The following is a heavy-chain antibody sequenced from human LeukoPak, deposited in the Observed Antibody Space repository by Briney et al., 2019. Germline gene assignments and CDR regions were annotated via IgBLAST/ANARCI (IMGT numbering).Heavy chain of an antibody. V-gene: IGHV4-39*01. D-gene: IGHD3-22*01. CDR2: IYYSGST. CDR3: ARQERGYDGSGHRAFDI. J-gene: IGHJ3*02. CDR1: DGSISSSSYY. Sequence: SETLSLTCTVSDGSISSSSYYWGWIRQPPGKGLEWIGSIYYSGSTYYNPSLKSRVTLSVDTSKNQFSLKLRSVTAADTAVYYCARQERGYDGSGHRAFDIWGQGTMVTISS.